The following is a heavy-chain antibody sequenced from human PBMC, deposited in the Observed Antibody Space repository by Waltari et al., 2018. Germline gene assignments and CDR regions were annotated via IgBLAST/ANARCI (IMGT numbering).Heavy chain of an antibody. V-gene: IGHV4-39*07. CDR2: IYYSGST. Sequence: QLQLQESGPGLVKPSGTLSLTCTVSGGSISSSSYYWGWLRQPPGKGLEWIGSIYYSGSTYYNPSLKSRVTISVDTSKNQFSLKLSSVTAADTAVYYCARAAQQLVLFYFDYWGQGTLVTVSS. CDR3: ARAAQQLVLFYFDY. CDR1: GGSISSSSYY. D-gene: IGHD6-13*01. J-gene: IGHJ4*02.